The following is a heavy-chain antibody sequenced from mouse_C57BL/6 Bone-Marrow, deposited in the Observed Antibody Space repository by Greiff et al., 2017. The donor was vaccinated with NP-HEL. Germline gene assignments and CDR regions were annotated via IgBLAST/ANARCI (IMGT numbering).Heavy chain of an antibody. CDR2: IYPRSGNT. CDR3: ARSITSMDY. J-gene: IGHJ4*01. V-gene: IGHV1-81*01. Sequence: VQLQQSGAELARPGASVKLSCKASGYTFTSYGISWVKQRTGQGLEWIGAIYPRSGNTYYNEKFKGKATLTADKSSSTAYMELRSLTSEDSAVYFCARSITSMDYWGRGTSVTVSS. D-gene: IGHD1-1*01. CDR1: GYTFTSYG.